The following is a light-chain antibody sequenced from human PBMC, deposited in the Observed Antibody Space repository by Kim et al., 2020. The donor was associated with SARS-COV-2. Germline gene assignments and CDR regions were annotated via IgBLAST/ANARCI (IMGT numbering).Light chain of an antibody. V-gene: IGKV1-5*03. CDR1: QSISNW. Sequence: ASVGDSVTITCRASQSISNWLAWYQQKPGKAPKLLIYKASTLESGVPSRFSGSGSRTEFTLTISSLQPDGFATYYCQQYNSYSGTFGQGTKVDIK. J-gene: IGKJ1*01. CDR2: KAS. CDR3: QQYNSYSGT.